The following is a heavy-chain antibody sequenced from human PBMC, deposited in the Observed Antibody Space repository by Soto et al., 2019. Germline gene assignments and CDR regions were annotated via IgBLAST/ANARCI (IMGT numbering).Heavy chain of an antibody. J-gene: IGHJ6*02. CDR2: IYPDDSDT. CDR1: VYSFSSYW. Sequence: GESLKISCKSSVYSFSSYWIAWVRLMPGKGLEWMGSIYPDDSDTKYSPSFQGQVTISADKSISAAYLQWSSLKASDTAIYYCARNSLTGYYNYYYSMDVWGQGTTVTVSS. V-gene: IGHV5-51*01. CDR3: ARNSLTGYYNYYYSMDV. D-gene: IGHD3-9*01.